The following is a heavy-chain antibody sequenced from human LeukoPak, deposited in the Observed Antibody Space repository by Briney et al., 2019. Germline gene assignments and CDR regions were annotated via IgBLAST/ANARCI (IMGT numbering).Heavy chain of an antibody. CDR1: GFTFSDYY. Sequence: GGSLRLSCAAPGFTFSDYYMSWIRQAPGKGLEWVSYISSSSSYTNYADSVKGRFTISRDNAKNSLYLQMNSLRAEDTAVYYCARDYDILTGYYFDYWGQGTLVTVSS. D-gene: IGHD3-9*01. V-gene: IGHV3-11*05. J-gene: IGHJ4*02. CDR2: ISSSSSYT. CDR3: ARDYDILTGYYFDY.